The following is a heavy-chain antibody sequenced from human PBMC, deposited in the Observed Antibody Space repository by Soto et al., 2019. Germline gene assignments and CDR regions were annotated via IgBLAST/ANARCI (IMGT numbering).Heavy chain of an antibody. D-gene: IGHD2-21*01. J-gene: IGHJ4*02. CDR1: GGSFSGNY. CDR2: INHSGSS. V-gene: IGHV4-34*01. Sequence: SETLSLTCAVYGGSFSGNYWIWIRQPPGKGLEWIGEINHSGSSNYNPSLKSRVTISVDTSKNQFSLRLNSVTAADTAVYYCARGSIPSRGVFDYWGEGTQVTVSS. CDR3: ARGSIPSRGVFDY.